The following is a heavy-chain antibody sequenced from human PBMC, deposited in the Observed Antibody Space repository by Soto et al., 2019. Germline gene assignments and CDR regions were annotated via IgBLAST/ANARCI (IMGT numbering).Heavy chain of an antibody. Sequence: QVTLKESGPVLVKPTETLTLTCTVSGFSLSNARMGVSWIRQPPGKALEWLAHIFSNDEKSYSTSLKSRLTXTXDXXKSQVVLTMTNMDPVDTATYYCARNIAAAGTWFDPWGQGTLVTVSS. CDR2: IFSNDEK. CDR3: ARNIAAAGTWFDP. V-gene: IGHV2-26*01. J-gene: IGHJ5*02. CDR1: GFSLSNARMG. D-gene: IGHD6-13*01.